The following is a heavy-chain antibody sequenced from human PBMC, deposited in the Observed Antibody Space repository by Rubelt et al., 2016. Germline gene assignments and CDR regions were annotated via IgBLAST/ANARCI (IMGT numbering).Heavy chain of an antibody. CDR3: ARGPAERYFDL. CDR2: VSGSGGIT. CDR1: GLTFSIYA. Sequence: GGSLRLSCAASGLTFSIYAMNWVRQAPGKGLEWVSVVSGSGGITYYADSVKGRCTISRHNSKNTLYLQMNSLRAEDTAVYYCARGPAERYFDLWGRGTLVTVSS. V-gene: IGHV3-23*01. J-gene: IGHJ2*01.